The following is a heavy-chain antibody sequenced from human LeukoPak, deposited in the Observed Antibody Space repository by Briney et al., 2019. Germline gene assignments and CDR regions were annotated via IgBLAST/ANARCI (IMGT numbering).Heavy chain of an antibody. CDR2: IRSKAYGGTT. V-gene: IGHV3-49*03. CDR1: GFTFGDYA. Sequence: GVLRLSCTASGFTFGDYAMSWFRQAPGKGLEWVGFIRSKAYGGTTEYAASVKGRFTISRDDSKSIAYLQMNSLKTEDTAVYYCTTSTEDIVVVTASYWGQGTLVTVSS. D-gene: IGHD2-21*02. CDR3: TTSTEDIVVVTASY. J-gene: IGHJ4*02.